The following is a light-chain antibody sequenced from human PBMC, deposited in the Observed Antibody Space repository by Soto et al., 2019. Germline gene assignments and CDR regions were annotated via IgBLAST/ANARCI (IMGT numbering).Light chain of an antibody. Sequence: EIVMTQSPATLSVSPGERATLSCRASQNVNTNLAWYQQKLGQAPRLLIFGASTWATGVPARFSGSGSGTEFTLTVSSLQSDDFAVYYCQQYTNRPPWTFGQGTKVDMK. CDR1: QNVNTN. V-gene: IGKV3-15*01. CDR2: GAS. CDR3: QQYTNRPPWT. J-gene: IGKJ1*01.